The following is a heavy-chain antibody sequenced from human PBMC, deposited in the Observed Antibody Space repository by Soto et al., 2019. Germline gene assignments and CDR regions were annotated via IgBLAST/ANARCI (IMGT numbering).Heavy chain of an antibody. CDR1: GFTFSTYG. J-gene: IGHJ3*02. V-gene: IGHV3-30*03. D-gene: IGHD3-22*01. Sequence: PVGSLRLSCAASGFTFSTYGMHWVLQAPRKGLQRVPVISYDRSNAYSADSVKRRFTISTDNSKNTLYLQMNSLRAEDTAVYYCARVAYYYNSSGPLFIWGQVTMVT. CDR2: ISYDRSNA. CDR3: ARVAYYYNSSGPLFI.